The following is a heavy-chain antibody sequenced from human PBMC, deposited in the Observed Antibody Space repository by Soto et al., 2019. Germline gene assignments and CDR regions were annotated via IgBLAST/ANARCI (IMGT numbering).Heavy chain of an antibody. J-gene: IGHJ3*02. V-gene: IGHV3-23*01. CDR1: GFIFSTYA. CDR3: AHPRGYGVFDAVDI. Sequence: GGSLRLSCAASGFIFSTYAMNWVRQAPGKGLEWVSAISSSGGSTYYAESVRGRFTISRDSSINTLYLQMSSLRTEDTAVYYCAHPRGYGVFDAVDIWGQGTMVTVSS. D-gene: IGHD4-17*01. CDR2: ISSSGGST.